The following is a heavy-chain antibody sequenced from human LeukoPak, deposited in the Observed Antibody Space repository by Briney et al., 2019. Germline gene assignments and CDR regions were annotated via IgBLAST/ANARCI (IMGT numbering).Heavy chain of an antibody. J-gene: IGHJ4*02. V-gene: IGHV4-59*01. CDR3: ATVSVVRGYFQY. CDR2: IYYSGST. D-gene: IGHD3-10*01. Sequence: SETLSLTCTVSGGSISSYYWSWIRQPPGKGLEWIGYIYYSGSTNYNPSLKSRVTISVDTSKNQFSLKLSSVTAADTAVYYCATVSVVRGYFQYWGQGTLVTVSS. CDR1: GGSISSYY.